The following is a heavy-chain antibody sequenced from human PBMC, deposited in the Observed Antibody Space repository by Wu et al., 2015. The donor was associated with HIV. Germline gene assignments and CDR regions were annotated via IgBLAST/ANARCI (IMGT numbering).Heavy chain of an antibody. Sequence: QVQLVQSGAEVKKPGASVKVSCKASGDTFTSYGYSWVRQAPGQGLEWMGWISAYNGNTKYTQKFQDRVTMSTDTSTSTAYMELSSLRSDDTAIFYCATQVSIVRFDPWGQGTLVTVSS. CDR3: ATQVSIVRFDP. D-gene: IGHD5/OR15-5a*01. V-gene: IGHV1-18*04. CDR1: GDTFTSYG. CDR2: ISAYNGNT. J-gene: IGHJ5*02.